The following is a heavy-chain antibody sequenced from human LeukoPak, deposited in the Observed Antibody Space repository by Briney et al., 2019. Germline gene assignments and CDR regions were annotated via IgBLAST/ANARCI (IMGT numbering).Heavy chain of an antibody. Sequence: GVSLRLPCAASGFTFSSFAMSWVRQAPGKGLEWVSTISGSGGTTNYADSVRGRFTFSRDNSKNTLYLQMNSLRAEDTAVYYCAKDLPDYGDYIEGYWGQGTLVTVSS. CDR2: ISGSGGTT. D-gene: IGHD4-17*01. V-gene: IGHV3-23*01. J-gene: IGHJ4*02. CDR3: AKDLPDYGDYIEGY. CDR1: GFTFSSFA.